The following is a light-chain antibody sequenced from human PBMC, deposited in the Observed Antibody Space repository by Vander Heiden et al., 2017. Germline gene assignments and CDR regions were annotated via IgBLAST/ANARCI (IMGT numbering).Light chain of an antibody. CDR1: QSLLHSNGNNY. CDR3: RRALQTPFT. Sequence: DIVMTQSPLSLPVTPGEPASISCRSSQSLLHSNGNNYFDWYLQKPGQSPQLLIYLGYNRASGVPDRFSGSGSGTDFTLKISRVEAEDVGVYYCRRALQTPFTFGHGTKVDIK. J-gene: IGKJ3*01. CDR2: LGY. V-gene: IGKV2-28*01.